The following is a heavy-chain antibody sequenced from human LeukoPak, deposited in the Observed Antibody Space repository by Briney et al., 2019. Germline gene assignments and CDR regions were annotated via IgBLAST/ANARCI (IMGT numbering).Heavy chain of an antibody. CDR2: INSDGSNT. J-gene: IGHJ3*02. CDR3: AREVLNAFDI. CDR1: GFTFSSYG. V-gene: IGHV3-74*01. D-gene: IGHD3-10*01. Sequence: GGSLRLSCAASGFTFSSYGMLWVRQAPGKGLMWVSRINSDGSNTRYGDSVKGRFTISRDNAKNMLYLQMSSLRVEDTAIYYCAREVLNAFDIWGQGTLVTVSS.